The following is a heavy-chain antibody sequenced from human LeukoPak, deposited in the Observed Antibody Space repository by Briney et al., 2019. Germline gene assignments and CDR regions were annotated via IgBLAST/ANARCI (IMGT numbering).Heavy chain of an antibody. D-gene: IGHD3-10*01. CDR1: GFTFSSYG. CDR2: ISYDGSNK. Sequence: GGSLRLSCAASGFTFSSYGMHWVRQAPGKGLEWVAVISYDGSNKYYADSVKGRFTISRDNSKNTLCLQMNSLRAEDTAVYYSAKAHYYGSGSSYFDYWGQGTLVTVSS. CDR3: AKAHYYGSGSSYFDY. V-gene: IGHV3-30*18. J-gene: IGHJ4*02.